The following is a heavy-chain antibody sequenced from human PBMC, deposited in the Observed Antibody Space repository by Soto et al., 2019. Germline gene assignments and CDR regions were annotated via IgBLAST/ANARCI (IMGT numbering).Heavy chain of an antibody. CDR1: GFTFGDYE. V-gene: IGHV3-11*04. CDR2: LSRSGNTI. D-gene: IGHD1-26*01. CDR3: GRRGPAVGVTGPSDY. Sequence: QVQLVESGGGLVQPGGSLRLSCAASGFTFGDYEMSWIRQAAGKGPEWVSFLSRSGNTIYYADSVKGRFSISRDNAQNSLYLQMNSLRVEDTAVYYCGRRGPAVGVTGPSDYWGQGTLVIVSS. J-gene: IGHJ4*02.